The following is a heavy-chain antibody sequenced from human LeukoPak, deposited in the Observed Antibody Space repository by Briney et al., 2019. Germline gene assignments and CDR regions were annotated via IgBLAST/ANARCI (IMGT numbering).Heavy chain of an antibody. D-gene: IGHD4-17*01. Sequence: GGSLRLSCAASGFTVSSNYMSWVRQAPGKGLEWVSVIYSGGSTYYADSVKGRFTISRDNSKNTLYLQMNSLRAEDTAVYYCARDPCLGDYYYYGMDVWGQGTTVTVSS. CDR3: ARDPCLGDYYYYGMDV. V-gene: IGHV3-53*01. CDR1: GFTVSSNY. CDR2: IYSGGST. J-gene: IGHJ6*02.